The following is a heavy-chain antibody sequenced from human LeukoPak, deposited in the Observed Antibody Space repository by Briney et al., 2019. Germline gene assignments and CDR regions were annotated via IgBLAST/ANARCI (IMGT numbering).Heavy chain of an antibody. V-gene: IGHV4-39*07. CDR1: GGSISSGGYY. CDR3: AGQTNSVVIRNGYFDY. CDR2: IYYSGST. Sequence: SETLSLTCTVSGGSISSGGYYWGWIRQPPGKGLEWIGSIYYSGSTYYNPSLKSRVTISVDTSKNQFSLKLSSVTAADTAVYYCAGQTNSVVIRNGYFDYWGQGTLVTVSS. J-gene: IGHJ4*02. D-gene: IGHD3-22*01.